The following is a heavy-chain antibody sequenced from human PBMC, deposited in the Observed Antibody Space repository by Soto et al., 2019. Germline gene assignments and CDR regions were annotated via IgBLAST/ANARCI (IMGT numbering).Heavy chain of an antibody. CDR2: IWYDGSNK. CDR1: GFTFSSYG. CDR3: ARDQTSSSKYMDV. D-gene: IGHD6-6*01. J-gene: IGHJ6*03. V-gene: IGHV3-33*01. Sequence: GGSLRLSCAASGFTFSSYGMHWVRQAPGKGLEWVAVIWYDGSNKYYADSVKGRFTISRDNSKNTLYLQMNSLRAEDTAVYYCARDQTSSSKYMDVWGKGTTVTVSS.